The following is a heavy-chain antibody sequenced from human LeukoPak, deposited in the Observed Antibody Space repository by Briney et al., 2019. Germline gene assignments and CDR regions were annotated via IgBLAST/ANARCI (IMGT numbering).Heavy chain of an antibody. CDR2: IRYDGINK. CDR1: GFTFLSYG. CDR3: AKDGPYYDFWSGEGGNAFDI. J-gene: IGHJ3*02. Sequence: GGSLRLSCAASGFTFLSYGMHWVRQAPGKGLEGWAFIRYDGINKYYADSVKGRFTISRDNSKNTLYLQMNSLRAEDTAVYYCAKDGPYYDFWSGEGGNAFDIWGQGTMVTVSS. D-gene: IGHD3-3*01. V-gene: IGHV3-30*02.